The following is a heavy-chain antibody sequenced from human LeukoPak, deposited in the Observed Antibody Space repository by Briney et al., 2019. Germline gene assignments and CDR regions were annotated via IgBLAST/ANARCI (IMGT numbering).Heavy chain of an antibody. V-gene: IGHV1-69*06. Sequence: GASVKVSCKASGYTFTNYGISWVRQAPGQGLEWMGGIIPIFGTANYAQKFQGRVTITADKSTSTAYMELSSLRSEDTAVYYCARDRMDPRYYYYYMDVWGKGTTVTVSS. J-gene: IGHJ6*03. CDR3: ARDRMDPRYYYYYMDV. CDR1: GYTFTNYG. D-gene: IGHD2-8*01. CDR2: IIPIFGTA.